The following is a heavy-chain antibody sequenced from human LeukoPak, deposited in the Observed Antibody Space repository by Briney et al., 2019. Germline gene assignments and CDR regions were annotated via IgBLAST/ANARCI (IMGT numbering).Heavy chain of an antibody. J-gene: IGHJ5*02. CDR2: IYTSGST. V-gene: IGHV4-61*02. CDR1: GGSISSGSYY. CDR3: GTSTYNSGWYNWFDP. Sequence: KSSETLSLTCTVSGGSISSGSYYWSWIRQPAGKGLEWIGRIYTSGSTDYNPSLKSRVTISVDTSKNQFSLKLSSVTAADTAVYYCGTSTYNSGWYNWFDPWGQGTLVTVSS. D-gene: IGHD6-19*01.